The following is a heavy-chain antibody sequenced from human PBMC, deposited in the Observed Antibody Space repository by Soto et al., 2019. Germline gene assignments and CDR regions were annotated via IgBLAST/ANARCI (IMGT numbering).Heavy chain of an antibody. CDR3: ARDRRYYDSSGPVPFDY. CDR1: GFTLSSYT. D-gene: IGHD3-22*01. J-gene: IGHJ4*02. CDR2: MSKGGSS. Sequence: PGGSLRLSCAASGFTLSSYTMHWVRQAPGKGLEWVAVMSKGGSSNYADSVKGRFTISRDISKNTLYLQVNSLRSEDTAVYYCARDRRYYDSSGPVPFDYWGQGTLVTVSS. V-gene: IGHV3-30-3*01.